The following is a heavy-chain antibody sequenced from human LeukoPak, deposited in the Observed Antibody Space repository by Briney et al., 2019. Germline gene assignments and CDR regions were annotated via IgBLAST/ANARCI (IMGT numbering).Heavy chain of an antibody. J-gene: IGHJ4*02. Sequence: AGGSLRLSCAASGFTFSDYAMTWLRQAPGKGLEWVATISTSESRTYSIDSVKGRFAFSRDNSKNTLFLEMNSLRAEDTAIYYCAKCRAGSDADCYGFDYWGQGTLVTVSS. CDR3: AKCRAGSDADCYGFDY. CDR2: ISTSESRT. V-gene: IGHV3-23*01. CDR1: GFTFSDYA. D-gene: IGHD2-21*02.